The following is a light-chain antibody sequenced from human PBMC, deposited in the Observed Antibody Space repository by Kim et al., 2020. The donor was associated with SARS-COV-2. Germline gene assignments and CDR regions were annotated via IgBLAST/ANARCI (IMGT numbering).Light chain of an antibody. Sequence: QSALTQPASVSGSPGQSITISCSGTSSDVGAGDYVSWFQQHPGGAPQLMIYNVNERPSGISARFSGSRSGNTASLTISGLQPEDEADYFCCSHTTMYTSVFGGGTKVTVL. CDR2: NVN. CDR1: SSDVGAGDY. J-gene: IGLJ3*02. V-gene: IGLV2-14*03. CDR3: CSHTTMYTSV.